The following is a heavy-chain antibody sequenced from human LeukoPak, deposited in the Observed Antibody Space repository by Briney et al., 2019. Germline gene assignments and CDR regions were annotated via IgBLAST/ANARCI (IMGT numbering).Heavy chain of an antibody. CDR2: IYYSGST. Sequence: PSETLSLTCTVSGFSISSYYWSWIRQPPGKGLEWIGYIYYSGSTNYNPTLKSRVTISVDTSKNQFSLKLSSVTAADTAVYYCARQNRYGGNPLVWGQGTLVTVSS. CDR3: ARQNRYGGNPLV. V-gene: IGHV4-59*01. D-gene: IGHD4-23*01. J-gene: IGHJ4*02. CDR1: GFSISSYY.